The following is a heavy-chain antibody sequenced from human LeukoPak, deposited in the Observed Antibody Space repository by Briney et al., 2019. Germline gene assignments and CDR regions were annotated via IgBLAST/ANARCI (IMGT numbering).Heavy chain of an antibody. V-gene: IGHV3-23*01. J-gene: IGHJ3*02. D-gene: IGHD3-22*01. CDR1: GFTFSSYA. CDR3: AKEMIIVVGAFDI. Sequence: GGSLRLSCAASGFTFSSYAMSWVRQAPGKGLEWVSDISGSGGSTYYADSVKGRFTISRDNSKNTLYLQMSSLRAEDTAVYYCAKEMIIVVGAFDIWGQGTMVTVSS. CDR2: ISGSGGST.